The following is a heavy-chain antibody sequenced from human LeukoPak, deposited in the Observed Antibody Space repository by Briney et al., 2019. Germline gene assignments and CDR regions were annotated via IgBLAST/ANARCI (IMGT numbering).Heavy chain of an antibody. CDR2: ISAYNGNI. V-gene: IGHV1-18*01. D-gene: IGHD5-18*01. CDR1: GYTFTIYG. J-gene: IGHJ6*02. CDR3: ARESRGYRYGYFYYYDMDV. Sequence: GASVTVSCKASGYTFTIYGISWVRQAPGQGLEWMGWISAYNGNINYAQKLQGRVTMTTDTSTSTAYMELRSLRSDDTAVYYCARESRGYRYGYFYYYDMDVWGQGTTVTVSS.